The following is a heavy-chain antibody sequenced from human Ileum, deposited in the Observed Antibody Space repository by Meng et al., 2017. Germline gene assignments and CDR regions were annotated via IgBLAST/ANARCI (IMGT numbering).Heavy chain of an antibody. CDR2: MNPNSGNT. J-gene: IGHJ4*02. V-gene: IGHV1-8*01. CDR3: ARRTQSTGTALGY. Sequence: QVQLVQSGPEVKKPGASVTVSCKASGFIFSSYDINWVRQGPRQGLEWMGWMNPNSGNTGFAQKFQDRITMTRDTSINTAYMELSSLTSEDTAVYYCARRTQSTGTALGYWGQGTLVTVSS. CDR1: GFIFSSYD. D-gene: IGHD1-1*01.